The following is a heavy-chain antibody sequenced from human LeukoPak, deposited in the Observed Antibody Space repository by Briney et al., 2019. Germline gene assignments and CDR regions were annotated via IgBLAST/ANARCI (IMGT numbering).Heavy chain of an antibody. D-gene: IGHD2-2*03. CDR3: ARDKARASLFGYCSSTSCYLIY. CDR2: ISYDGSNK. Sequence: AGGSLRLSCAASGFTFSSYVMHWVRQAPGKGLEWVAVISYDGSNKYYADSVKGRFTISRDNSKNTLHLQMNSLRAEDTAVYYCARDKARASLFGYCSSTSCYLIYWGQGTLVTVSS. CDR1: GFTFSSYV. V-gene: IGHV3-30-3*01. J-gene: IGHJ4*02.